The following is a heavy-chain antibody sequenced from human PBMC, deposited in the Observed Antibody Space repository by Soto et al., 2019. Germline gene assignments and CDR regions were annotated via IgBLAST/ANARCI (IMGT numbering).Heavy chain of an antibody. Sequence: GGSLRLSCAASGFTFSSYAMSWVRQAPVKGLEWVSAISGSGGSTYYADSVKGRFTISRDNSKNTLYLQMNSLRAEDTAVYYCAKGEGADILTGTFDYWGQGTLVTVSS. V-gene: IGHV3-23*01. CDR3: AKGEGADILTGTFDY. CDR2: ISGSGGST. J-gene: IGHJ4*02. CDR1: GFTFSSYA. D-gene: IGHD3-9*01.